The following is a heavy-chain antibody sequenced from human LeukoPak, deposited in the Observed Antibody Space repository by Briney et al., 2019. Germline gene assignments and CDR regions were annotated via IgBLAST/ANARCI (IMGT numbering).Heavy chain of an antibody. CDR2: IKSKANGGTI. CDR1: GFLFSNAW. V-gene: IGHV3-15*01. J-gene: IGHJ4*02. D-gene: IGHD1-14*01. Sequence: GGSLRLSCAGSGFLFSNAWMNWVRQAPGKGLEWAGRIKSKANGGTIDYAASVKGRFTISRDDSKDTVYLQMNSLKTEDTAVYYCATGITLDFWGQGTLVTVSS. CDR3: ATGITLDF.